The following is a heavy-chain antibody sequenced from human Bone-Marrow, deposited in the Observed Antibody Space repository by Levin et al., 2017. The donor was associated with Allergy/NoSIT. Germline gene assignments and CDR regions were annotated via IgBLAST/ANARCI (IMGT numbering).Heavy chain of an antibody. CDR3: ARGDDFHCRWTVTLGH. D-gene: IGHD2-15*01. CDR2: ISSRSSYI. CDR1: GFAFSTYS. Sequence: GGSLRLSCAASGFAFSTYSMHWVRQAPGKGLEWVSSISSRSSYIYYGDSVEGRFTISRDNAKSSLFLQMHSLGAEDTAVYYCARGDDFHCRWTVTLGHWGQGTPVTVSS. J-gene: IGHJ4*02. V-gene: IGHV3-21*01.